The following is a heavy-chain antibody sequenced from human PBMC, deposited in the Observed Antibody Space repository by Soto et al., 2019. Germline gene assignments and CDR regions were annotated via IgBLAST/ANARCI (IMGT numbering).Heavy chain of an antibody. J-gene: IGHJ4*02. CDR3: ARKTTVTTSFDY. CDR1: GGSISSGGYY. V-gene: IGHV4-31*03. D-gene: IGHD4-17*01. CDR2: IYYSGST. Sequence: QVQLQESGPGLVKPSQTLSLTCTVSGGSISSGGYYWSWIRQHPGKGLEWIAYIYYSGSTYYNPYLASRVTISVDTSKNQFSLKLSSVTAAETAVYYCARKTTVTTSFDYWGQGTLVTVSS.